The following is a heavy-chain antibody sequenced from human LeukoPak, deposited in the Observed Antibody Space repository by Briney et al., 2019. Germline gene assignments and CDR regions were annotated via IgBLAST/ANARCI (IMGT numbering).Heavy chain of an antibody. D-gene: IGHD3-22*01. Sequence: GGSLRLSRAASGFTFSSYAMHWVRQAPGKGLEYVSAISSNGGSTYYANSVKGRFTISRDNSKNTLSFQMGSLRAEDMAVYYCARDQGTMTGAFDYWGQGTLVTVSS. V-gene: IGHV3-64*01. CDR2: ISSNGGST. CDR3: ARDQGTMTGAFDY. CDR1: GFTFSSYA. J-gene: IGHJ4*02.